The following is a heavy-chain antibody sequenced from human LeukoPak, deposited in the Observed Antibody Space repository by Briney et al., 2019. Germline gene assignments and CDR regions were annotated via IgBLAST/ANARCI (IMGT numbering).Heavy chain of an antibody. V-gene: IGHV3-64D*09. D-gene: IGHD1-14*01. CDR3: ARIGYNHYFDY. Sequence: PGGSLRLSCSASGFTFSSYAMHWVRQAPGKGLEYVSAISSNGGSTYYADSVKGRFTISRDNSKNTLYLQMSSLRSDDTAVYYCARIGYNHYFDYWGQGTLVTVSS. CDR1: GFTFSSYA. CDR2: ISSNGGST. J-gene: IGHJ4*02.